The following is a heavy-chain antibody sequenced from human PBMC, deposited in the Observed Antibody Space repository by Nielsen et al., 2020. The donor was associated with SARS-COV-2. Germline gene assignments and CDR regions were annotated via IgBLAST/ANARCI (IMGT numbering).Heavy chain of an antibody. CDR3: ARVSLWVEEYWTSRNYSFDY. V-gene: IGHV1-18*01. CDR2: IATNTGNT. D-gene: IGHD2/OR15-2a*01. CDR1: CYTFTNYN. J-gene: IGHJ4*02. Sequence: ASVKVSCKASCYTFTNYNIAWVRHAPGHGLEWMGWIATNTGNTNYAQNFQGRVTMATDTSTGIGYMELRNMQTDDTAVYFCARVSLWVEEYWTSRNYSFDYWGQGSIVTVSS.